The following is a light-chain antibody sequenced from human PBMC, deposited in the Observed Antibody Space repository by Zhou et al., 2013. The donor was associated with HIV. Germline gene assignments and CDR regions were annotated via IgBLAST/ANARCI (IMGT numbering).Light chain of an antibody. CDR3: QQSYTNPWT. Sequence: DIQMTQSPSSLSASVRDRVTLTCRASESINRYLNWYQQKPGKAPKLLIYAASSLQSGVPSRFSGSGTGRDFTLTISSLQPEDFAIYYCQQSYTNPWTFGQGTKVEF. J-gene: IGKJ1*01. CDR2: AAS. CDR1: ESINRY. V-gene: IGKV1-39*01.